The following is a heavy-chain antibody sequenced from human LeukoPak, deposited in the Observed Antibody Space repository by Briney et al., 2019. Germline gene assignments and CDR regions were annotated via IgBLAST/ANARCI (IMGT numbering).Heavy chain of an antibody. Sequence: GGSLRLSCAASGFTVSSNYMSWVRQAPGKGLEWVSVIYSGGSTYYADSVKGRFTISRDNSKNTLYLQMNSLRAEDTAVYYCATNDGGTGDYYFDYWGQGTLVTVSS. CDR1: GFTVSSNY. D-gene: IGHD4-23*01. CDR3: ATNDGGTGDYYFDY. V-gene: IGHV3-53*01. J-gene: IGHJ4*02. CDR2: IYSGGST.